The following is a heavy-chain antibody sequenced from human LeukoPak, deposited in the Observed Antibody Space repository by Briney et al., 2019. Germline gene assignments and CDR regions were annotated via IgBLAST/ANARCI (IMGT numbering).Heavy chain of an antibody. D-gene: IGHD3-22*01. CDR3: ARDVGAVTYYYDSSGYYYGY. J-gene: IGHJ4*02. Sequence: APVKVSCEASGGTFSSYAISWVRQAPGQGLEWMGWTSAYNGNTNYAQKLQGRVTITRDTSASTAYMELSSLRSEDTAVYYCARDVGAVTYYYDSSGYYYGYWGQGTLVTVSS. CDR1: GGTFSSYA. CDR2: TSAYNGNT. V-gene: IGHV1-18*01.